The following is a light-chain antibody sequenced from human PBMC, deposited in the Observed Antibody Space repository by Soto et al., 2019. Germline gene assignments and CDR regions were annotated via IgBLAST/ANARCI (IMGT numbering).Light chain of an antibody. V-gene: IGLV2-14*01. CDR3: SSYTPGGTVV. J-gene: IGLJ3*02. CDR2: EVT. CDR1: SSDVGGYNY. Sequence: QSALTQPASVSGAPGQTITISCTGTSSDVGGYNYLSWYQQQPGKAPKVMIYEVTNRPSGVSNRFSGSKSGNTASLTISGVEAEDEADYFCSSYTPGGTVVFGGGTKLTVL.